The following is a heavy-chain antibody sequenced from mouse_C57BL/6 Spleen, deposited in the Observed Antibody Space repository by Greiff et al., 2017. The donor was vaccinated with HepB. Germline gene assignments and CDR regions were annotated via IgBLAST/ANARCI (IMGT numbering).Heavy chain of an antibody. V-gene: IGHV1-80*01. CDR2: IYPGDGDT. CDR1: GYAFSSYW. D-gene: IGHD2-5*01. CDR3: ARPSYSNFDYFDY. J-gene: IGHJ2*01. Sequence: QVQLKESGAELVKPGASVKISCKASGYAFSSYWMNWVKQRPGKGLEWIGQIYPGDGDTNYNGKFKGKATLTADKSSSTAYMQLSSLTSEDSAVYFCARPSYSNFDYFDYWGQGTTLTVSS.